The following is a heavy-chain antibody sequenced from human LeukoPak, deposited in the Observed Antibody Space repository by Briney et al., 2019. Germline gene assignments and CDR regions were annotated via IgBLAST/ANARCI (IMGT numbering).Heavy chain of an antibody. CDR2: ISGSGGST. D-gene: IGHD2-15*01. V-gene: IGHV3-23*01. CDR3: AKDPPLNIVVVVASTWGDGY. J-gene: IGHJ4*02. Sequence: GGSLRLSCAASGFTFSSYGMSWVRQAPGKGLEWVSAISGSGGSTYYADSVKGRFTISRDNSKNTLYLRMNSLRAEDPAVFYCAKDPPLNIVVVVASTWGDGYWGQGTLVTVSS. CDR1: GFTFSSYG.